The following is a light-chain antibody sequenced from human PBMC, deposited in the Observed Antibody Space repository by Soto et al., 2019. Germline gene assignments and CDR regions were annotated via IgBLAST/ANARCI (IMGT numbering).Light chain of an antibody. J-gene: IGKJ4*01. Sequence: DIQMTQSPSTLSASVGDRIIITWRASESISSWLAWYQQKPGKAPKLLIYKASTLESGVPSRFSASGSGTEFTLTISSLQPDDSATYFCHQYSASHTFGGGTKVEIK. CDR2: KAS. CDR1: ESISSW. CDR3: HQYSASHT. V-gene: IGKV1-5*03.